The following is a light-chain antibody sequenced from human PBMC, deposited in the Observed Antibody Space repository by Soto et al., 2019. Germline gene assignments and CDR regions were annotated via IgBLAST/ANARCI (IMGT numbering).Light chain of an antibody. CDR1: SSGIRDYNY. Sequence: QSALTQPASVSGSPGQSITISCTGTSSGIRDYNYVSWYQQLPGNAPKLIMYEVSNRPSGISNRFSGSKSGNTASLTISGLQAEDEADYYCSPKSPDFFGTGTKVTVL. CDR3: SPKSPDF. CDR2: EVS. J-gene: IGLJ1*01. V-gene: IGLV2-14*01.